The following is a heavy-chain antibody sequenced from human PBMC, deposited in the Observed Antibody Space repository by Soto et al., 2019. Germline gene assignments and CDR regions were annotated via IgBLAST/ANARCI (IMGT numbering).Heavy chain of an antibody. CDR3: ASVESSGWYSTY. CDR1: GGTFSSYT. J-gene: IGHJ4*02. V-gene: IGHV1-69*02. Sequence: QVQLVQSGAEVKKPGSSVKVSCKASGGTFSSYTISWVRQAPGQGLEWMGRIIPILGIANYAQKFQGRVTITADKSTSTAYMELSSLRSEDTAVYYCASVESSGWYSTYWGQGTLVTVSS. D-gene: IGHD6-19*01. CDR2: IIPILGIA.